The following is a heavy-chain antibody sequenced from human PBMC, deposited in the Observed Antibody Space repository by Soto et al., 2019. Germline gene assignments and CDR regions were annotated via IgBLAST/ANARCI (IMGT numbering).Heavy chain of an antibody. J-gene: IGHJ4*02. CDR3: ARHISGYVYESDY. V-gene: IGHV1-69*13. CDR2: IIPIFGTA. D-gene: IGHD5-12*01. CDR1: GGTFSSYA. Sequence: GASVKVSCKASGGTFSSYAISWVRQAPGQGLEWMGGIIPIFGTANYAQKFQGRVTITADESTSTAYMELSSLRSGDTAVYYCARHISGYVYESDYWGPGTQVTVSS.